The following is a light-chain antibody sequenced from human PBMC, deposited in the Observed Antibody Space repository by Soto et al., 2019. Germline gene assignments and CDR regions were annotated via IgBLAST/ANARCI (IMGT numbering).Light chain of an antibody. CDR1: QSISSW. CDR3: QQYNSYSV. V-gene: IGKV1-5*01. CDR2: YAS. Sequence: DIQMTQSPSTLSASVGDRVTITCRASQSISSWLAWYQQKPGKAPKLLIYYASSLQSGVPSRFSSSGSGTEFTHTISSLQPDDFTTYYCQQYNSYSVFGQGTKVEIK. J-gene: IGKJ1*01.